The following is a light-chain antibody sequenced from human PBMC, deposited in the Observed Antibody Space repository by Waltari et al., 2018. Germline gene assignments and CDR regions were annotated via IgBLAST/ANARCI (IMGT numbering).Light chain of an antibody. J-gene: IGLJ3*02. Sequence: QSVLTQPPSASGTPGQRVNISCSGNSANIGSNTLNWYQQLPGTAPKLLIYSNNQRPSGVPDRFSGSKSGTSASLAISGLQSEDEADYYCAAWDDSLNGRVFGGGTKLTVL. CDR3: AAWDDSLNGRV. CDR1: SANIGSNT. CDR2: SNN. V-gene: IGLV1-44*01.